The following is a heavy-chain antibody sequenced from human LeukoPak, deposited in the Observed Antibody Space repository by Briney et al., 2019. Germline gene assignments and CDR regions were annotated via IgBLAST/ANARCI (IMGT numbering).Heavy chain of an antibody. Sequence: GGSLRLSCAASGFTFSSYGMHWVRQAPGKGLEWVAFIRYDGSNKYYADSVKGRFTISRDNSKNMLYLQMNSLRAEDTAVYYCARATASRFDYWGQGTLVTVSS. CDR2: IRYDGSNK. D-gene: IGHD4-17*01. V-gene: IGHV3-30*02. CDR3: ARATASRFDY. J-gene: IGHJ4*02. CDR1: GFTFSSYG.